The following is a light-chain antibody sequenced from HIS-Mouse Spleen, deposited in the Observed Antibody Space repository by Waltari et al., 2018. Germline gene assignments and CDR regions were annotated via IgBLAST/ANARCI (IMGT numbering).Light chain of an antibody. CDR3: SSYAGSNNLV. CDR2: EVS. CDR1: SSDVGGYNY. Sequence: QSALTQPPSASGSPGQSVTISCTGTSSDVGGYNYVSWYQQHPGKAPKRMIYEVSKRPAGVPDRLAGSKSGNTASLTVSGLQAEDEADYYCSSYAGSNNLVVGGGTKLTVL. J-gene: IGLJ2*01. V-gene: IGLV2-8*01.